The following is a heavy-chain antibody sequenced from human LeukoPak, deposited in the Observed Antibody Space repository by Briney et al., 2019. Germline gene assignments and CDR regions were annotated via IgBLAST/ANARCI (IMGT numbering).Heavy chain of an antibody. Sequence: GGSLRLSCAASGFTFISFAMSWVRQAPGKGLEWVSTISRTGVATYYANSVKGRFTISRDNSKNTVYLQMNSLRAEDTAVYYCARRGGLWFGESAVFDYWGQGTLVTVSS. CDR3: ARRGGLWFGESAVFDY. J-gene: IGHJ4*02. CDR1: GFTFISFA. V-gene: IGHV3-23*01. D-gene: IGHD3-10*01. CDR2: ISRTGVAT.